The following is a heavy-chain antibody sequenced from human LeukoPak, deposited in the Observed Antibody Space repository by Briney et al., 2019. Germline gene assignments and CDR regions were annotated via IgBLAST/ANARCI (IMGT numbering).Heavy chain of an antibody. V-gene: IGHV3-74*01. D-gene: IGHD1/OR15-1a*01. Sequence: PGGSLRLSCAASGFTFSSYWMHWVRHPPGKGLVWVSRINIHGNTTNYADSVKGRFTISRDNAKNTMYLQMHSLRVEDTGLYYCSTVEHFWGQGTLVTVSS. CDR3: STVEHF. CDR2: INIHGNTT. J-gene: IGHJ4*02. CDR1: GFTFSSYW.